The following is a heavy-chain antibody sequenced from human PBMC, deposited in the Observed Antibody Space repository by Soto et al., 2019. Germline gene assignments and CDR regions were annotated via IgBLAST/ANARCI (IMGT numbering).Heavy chain of an antibody. V-gene: IGHV4-4*02. J-gene: IGHJ4*02. CDR2: IYHSGST. CDR3: AALGAYYDILTGYSY. Sequence: QVQLQESGPGLVKPSGTLSLTCAVSGGSISSSNWWSWVRQPPGKGLEWIGEIYHSGSTNYNPSLNSRVTISVDKSKHQFSLKLSSVTAADTAVYYCAALGAYYDILTGYSYWGQGTLVTVSS. CDR1: GGSISSSNW. D-gene: IGHD3-9*01.